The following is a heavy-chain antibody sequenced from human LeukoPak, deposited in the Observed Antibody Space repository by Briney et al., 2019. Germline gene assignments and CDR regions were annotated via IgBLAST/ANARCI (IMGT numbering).Heavy chain of an antibody. Sequence: GGSLRLSCEASGFSFSTYAMNWVRQAPGKGLEWVSYISSSGSTIYYADSVKGRFTISRDNAKNSLYLQMNSLRAEDTAVYYCARDLWFGETRFDYWGQGTLVTVSS. J-gene: IGHJ4*02. V-gene: IGHV3-48*03. CDR1: GFSFSTYA. D-gene: IGHD3-10*01. CDR3: ARDLWFGETRFDY. CDR2: ISSSGSTI.